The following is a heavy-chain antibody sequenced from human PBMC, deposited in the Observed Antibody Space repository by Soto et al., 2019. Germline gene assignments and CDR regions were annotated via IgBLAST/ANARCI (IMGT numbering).Heavy chain of an antibody. Sequence: SVKVSCKASGGTFSSYAISWVRQAPGQGLEWMGGIIPIFGTANYAQKFQGRVTITADESSSTAYMELSSLRSEDTAVYYCARHPGGRGYYYGMDVWGQGTTVTVSS. V-gene: IGHV1-69*13. CDR1: GGTFSSYA. J-gene: IGHJ6*02. CDR3: ARHPGGRGYYYGMDV. CDR2: IIPIFGTA. D-gene: IGHD2-15*01.